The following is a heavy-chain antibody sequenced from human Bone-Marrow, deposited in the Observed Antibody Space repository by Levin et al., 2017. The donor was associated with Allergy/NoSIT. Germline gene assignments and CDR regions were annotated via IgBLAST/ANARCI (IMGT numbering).Heavy chain of an antibody. CDR2: ISYDGSNK. CDR1: GFTFSSYG. CDR3: AKAIEGYYALLGIGAFDI. V-gene: IGHV3-30*18. D-gene: IGHD2-2*01. Sequence: GESLKISCAASGFTFSSYGMHWVRQAPGKGLEWVAVISYDGSNKYYADSVKGRFTISRDNSKNTLYLQMNSLRAEDTAVYYCAKAIEGYYALLGIGAFDIWGQGTMVTVSS. J-gene: IGHJ3*02.